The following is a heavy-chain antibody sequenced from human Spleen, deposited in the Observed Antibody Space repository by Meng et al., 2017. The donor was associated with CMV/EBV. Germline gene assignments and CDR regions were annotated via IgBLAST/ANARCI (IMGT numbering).Heavy chain of an antibody. Sequence: IGSSNWWSWVRQPPGKGLEWIGEIYHSGSTNYNPSLKSRVTISVDKSKNQFSLKLSSVTAADTAVYYCARRDYYYDSSGYWYYFDYWGQGTLVTVSS. V-gene: IGHV4-4*02. J-gene: IGHJ4*02. CDR1: IGSSNW. CDR2: IYHSGST. CDR3: ARRDYYYDSSGYWYYFDY. D-gene: IGHD3-22*01.